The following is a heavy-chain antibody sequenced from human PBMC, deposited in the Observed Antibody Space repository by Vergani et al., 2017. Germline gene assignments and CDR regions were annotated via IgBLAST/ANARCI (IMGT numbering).Heavy chain of an antibody. D-gene: IGHD5-12*01. V-gene: IGHV4-59*01. CDR2: IYYSGST. Sequence: QVQLQESGPGLVKPSETLSLTCTVSGGSISSYYWSWIRQPPGKGLEWIGYIYYSGSTNYNHSLKSRVTISVETSKNQFSLKLSSVTAADTAVYYCARVKWVVATPDAFDIWGQGTMVTVSS. CDR3: ARVKWVVATPDAFDI. CDR1: GGSISSYY. J-gene: IGHJ3*02.